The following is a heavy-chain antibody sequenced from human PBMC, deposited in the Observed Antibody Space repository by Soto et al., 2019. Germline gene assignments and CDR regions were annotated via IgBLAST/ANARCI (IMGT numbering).Heavy chain of an antibody. Sequence: VVSLRPSFSASGCAVSNYWRSWGRQATGKGLEWVANRNQDGTEKYYVDSVKGRFTISRDNAKNSMYLQMSSLRAEDTAVYYCARGIISGILFYWGQGT. CDR2: RNQDGTEK. J-gene: IGHJ4*02. D-gene: IGHD1-20*01. V-gene: IGHV3-7*01. CDR3: ARGIISGILFY. CDR1: GCAVSNYW.